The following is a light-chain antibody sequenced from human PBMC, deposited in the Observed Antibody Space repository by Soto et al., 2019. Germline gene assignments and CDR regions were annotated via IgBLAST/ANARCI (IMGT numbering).Light chain of an antibody. Sequence: GLTQSPGTLSLSPGERATLSCGASQTLKSYSLAWYQQKPGQAPRLLIYDASNRATGIPARFSGSGSGTDFTLTISSLEPEDFAVYYCQQRSSWPITFGQGTRLEIK. J-gene: IGKJ5*01. V-gene: IGKV3-11*01. CDR2: DAS. CDR1: QTLKSY. CDR3: QQRSSWPIT.